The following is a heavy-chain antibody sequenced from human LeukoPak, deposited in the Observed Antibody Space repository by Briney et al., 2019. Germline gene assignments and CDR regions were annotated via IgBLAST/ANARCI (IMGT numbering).Heavy chain of an antibody. CDR3: ARARIAAAPSPLDY. J-gene: IGHJ4*02. CDR2: IKEDGSEK. Sequence: GGSLRLSCAASGFTLNSYWMSWVRQAPGKGLEWVANIKEDGSEKYYVDSVKGRFTISRDNAKNSLYLQMNSLRAEDTAVYYCARARIAAAPSPLDYWGQGTLVTVSS. CDR1: GFTLNSYW. V-gene: IGHV3-7*04. D-gene: IGHD6-13*01.